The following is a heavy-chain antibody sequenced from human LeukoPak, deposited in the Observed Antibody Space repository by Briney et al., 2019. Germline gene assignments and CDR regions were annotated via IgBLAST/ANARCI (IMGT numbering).Heavy chain of an antibody. Sequence: ASVKLSCTASGYTFTSYAMNWVRQAPGQGLEWMGWINTNTGNPTYAQGFTGRLVFSLDTSVSTAYLQISSLKAEDTAVYYCARDFDYGDGNWFDPWGQGTLVTVSS. CDR2: INTNTGNP. CDR1: GYTFTSYA. D-gene: IGHD4-17*01. V-gene: IGHV7-4-1*02. CDR3: ARDFDYGDGNWFDP. J-gene: IGHJ5*02.